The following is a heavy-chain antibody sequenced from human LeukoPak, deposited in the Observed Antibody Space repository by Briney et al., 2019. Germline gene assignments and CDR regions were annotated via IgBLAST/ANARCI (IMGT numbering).Heavy chain of an antibody. CDR3: ARAMVRGVIITPFNRFDYYYYMDV. CDR2: VYQSGNT. CDR1: GYSINSGYY. V-gene: IGHV4-38-2*02. J-gene: IGHJ6*03. Sequence: SSETLSLTCTVSGYSINSGYYWGWIRQPPGKGLEWIGSVYQSGNTYYNPSLKSRVTISVDTSKNQFSLKLSSVTAADTAVYYCARAMVRGVIITPFNRFDYYYYMDVWGKGTTVTVSS. D-gene: IGHD3-10*01.